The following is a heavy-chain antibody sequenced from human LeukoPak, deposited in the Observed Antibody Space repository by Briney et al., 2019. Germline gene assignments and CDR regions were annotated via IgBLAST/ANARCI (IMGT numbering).Heavy chain of an antibody. D-gene: IGHD3-10*01. CDR1: GFTFSSHG. Sequence: PGGSLRLSCAASGFTFSSHGMSWVRQAPGKGLEWVSAMGGSGITTYYADSVKGRFTISRDNSKNTLYLQMNSLRAEDTAVYYCAKDGESGIDYWGQGTLVTVSS. CDR2: MGGSGITT. J-gene: IGHJ4*02. V-gene: IGHV3-23*01. CDR3: AKDGESGIDY.